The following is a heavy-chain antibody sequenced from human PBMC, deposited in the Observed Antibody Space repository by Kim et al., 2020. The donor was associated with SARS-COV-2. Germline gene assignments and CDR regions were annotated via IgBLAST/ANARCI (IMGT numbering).Heavy chain of an antibody. D-gene: IGHD6-13*01. CDR3: ARYREGIAASGNWFDP. Sequence: SETLSLTCTVSGGSISYYYWSWIRQPAGKGLEWIGHVSFTGSTNYNPSLRSRVTMSLDTSNNQFSLKLTSVTAADTAVYYCARYREGIAASGNWFDPWG. V-gene: IGHV4-4*07. CDR2: VSFTGST. CDR1: GGSISYYY. J-gene: IGHJ5*02.